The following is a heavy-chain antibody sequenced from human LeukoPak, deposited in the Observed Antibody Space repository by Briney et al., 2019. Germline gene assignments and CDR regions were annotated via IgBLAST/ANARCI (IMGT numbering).Heavy chain of an antibody. Sequence: PSETLPLTCTVSGGSISSGPYYWSWIRQLPGKGLEWIGYIYYSGSPFYNPAIMSRVTISVDTAKNQFSLKMSSVTAADTAVYYCARGAQDIVVGHFDYWGLGTLVTVSS. V-gene: IGHV4-31*03. D-gene: IGHD2-15*01. J-gene: IGHJ4*02. CDR2: IYYSGSP. CDR1: GGSISSGPYY. CDR3: ARGAQDIVVGHFDY.